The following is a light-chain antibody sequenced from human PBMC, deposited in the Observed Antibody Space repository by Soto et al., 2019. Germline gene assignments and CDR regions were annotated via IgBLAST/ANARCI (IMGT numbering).Light chain of an antibody. CDR1: SSNIGAGYD. J-gene: IGLJ3*02. V-gene: IGLV1-40*01. CDR3: QSYDSSLSGGV. Sequence: QAVVTQPPSVSGAPGQRVTISCTGSSSNIGAGYDVHWYQQLPGTAPKLLIYGNNTRPSGVPDRFSGSKSGTSASLAITGLQAEDEADYYCQSYDSSLSGGVFGGGTKVTVL. CDR2: GNN.